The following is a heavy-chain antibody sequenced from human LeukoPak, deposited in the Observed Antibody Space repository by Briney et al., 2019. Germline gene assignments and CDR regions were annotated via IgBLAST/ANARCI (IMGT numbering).Heavy chain of an antibody. CDR1: GGSFSGYY. J-gene: IGHJ4*02. V-gene: IGHV4-34*01. Sequence: SETLSLTCAVYGGSFSGYYWSWIRQPPGKGLEWIGEINHSGSTNYNPSLKSRVTISVDTSKNQFSPKLSSVTAADTAVYYCAIYRDGYNFGFDYWGQGTLVTVSS. CDR2: INHSGST. CDR3: AIYRDGYNFGFDY. D-gene: IGHD5-24*01.